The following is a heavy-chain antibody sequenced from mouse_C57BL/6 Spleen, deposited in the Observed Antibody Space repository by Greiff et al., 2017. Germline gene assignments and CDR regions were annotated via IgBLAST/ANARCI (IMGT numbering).Heavy chain of an antibody. V-gene: IGHV5-17*01. J-gene: IGHJ4*01. Sequence: EVKLMESGGGLVKPGGSLKLSCAASGFTFSDYGMHWVRQAPEKGLEWVAYISSGSSTIYYADTVKGRFTISRDNAKNTLFLRMTSLRSEDTAMYYCAGGDPPSMDYWGQGTSVTVSS. CDR1: GFTFSDYG. D-gene: IGHD3-3*01. CDR3: AGGDPPSMDY. CDR2: ISSGSSTI.